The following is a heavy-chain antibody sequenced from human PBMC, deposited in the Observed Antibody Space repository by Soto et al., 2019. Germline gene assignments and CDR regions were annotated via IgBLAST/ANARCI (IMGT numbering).Heavy chain of an antibody. V-gene: IGHV4-61*01. D-gene: IGHD3-10*01. CDR1: GGSVSRGSYY. CDR2: IYYSGST. J-gene: IGHJ5*02. CDR3: ARDLVSGRWFDP. Sequence: QVQLQESGPGLVKPSETLSLPCTVSGGSVSRGSYYWSWIRQPPGKGLEWIGYIYYSGSTNYNPSLKSRVTISVDTSKNQFSLKLSSVTAADTAVYYCARDLVSGRWFDPWGQGTLVTVSS.